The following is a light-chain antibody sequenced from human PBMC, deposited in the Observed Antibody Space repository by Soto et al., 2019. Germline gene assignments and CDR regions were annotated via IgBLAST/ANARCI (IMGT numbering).Light chain of an antibody. CDR1: QSVSSN. V-gene: IGKV3-15*01. Sequence: EIVITQSPATLSVSPGEGATLSCRASQSVSSNLAWYQQKPGQAPRLLIYGASSRATGIPARFSGGGSGTEFTLTISSLQSEDFAVYYCQHYNNWPPLTFGQGTRLEIK. CDR2: GAS. J-gene: IGKJ5*01. CDR3: QHYNNWPPLT.